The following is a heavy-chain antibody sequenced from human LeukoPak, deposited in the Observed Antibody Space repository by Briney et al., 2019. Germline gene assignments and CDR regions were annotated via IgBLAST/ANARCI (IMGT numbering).Heavy chain of an antibody. Sequence: SETLSLTCTVSGGSISSYYWSWIRQPPGKGLEWIGYIYYSGSTNYNPPLKSRVVISVDTSKNQFSLNLTPVTAADTAVYYCARVGVDYSGNVLKYFFDYWGQGTLVTVSS. J-gene: IGHJ4*02. V-gene: IGHV4-59*01. D-gene: IGHD4-23*01. CDR2: IYYSGST. CDR3: ARVGVDYSGNVLKYFFDY. CDR1: GGSISSYY.